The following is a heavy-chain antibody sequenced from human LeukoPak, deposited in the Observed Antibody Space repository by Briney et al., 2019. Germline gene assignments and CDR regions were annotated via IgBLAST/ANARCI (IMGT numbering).Heavy chain of an antibody. CDR2: INHSGST. J-gene: IGHJ4*02. D-gene: IGHD4-17*01. Sequence: SETLSLTCAVYGGSFSGYYWSWIRQPPGKGLEWIGEINHSGSTNYNPPLKSRVTISVDTSKNQFSLKLSSVTAADTAVYYCARGRLRRIFDYWGQGTLVTVSS. CDR1: GGSFSGYY. V-gene: IGHV4-34*01. CDR3: ARGRLRRIFDY.